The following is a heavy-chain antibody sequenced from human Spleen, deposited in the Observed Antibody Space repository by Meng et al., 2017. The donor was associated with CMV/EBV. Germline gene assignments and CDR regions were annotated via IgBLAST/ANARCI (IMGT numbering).Heavy chain of an antibody. D-gene: IGHD3-9*01. J-gene: IGHJ4*02. CDR1: EYTFTDYY. CDR2: INPNSGGT. V-gene: IGHV1-2*02. CDR3: ARELATIYGILTGPDY. Sequence: ASVKVSCKASEYTFTDYYIHWVRRAPGQGLEYMGWINPNSGGTGYPQKFQGRVTMTRDTSISTAYLELSGLRSDDTAIYYCARELATIYGILTGPDYWGQGSLVTVSS.